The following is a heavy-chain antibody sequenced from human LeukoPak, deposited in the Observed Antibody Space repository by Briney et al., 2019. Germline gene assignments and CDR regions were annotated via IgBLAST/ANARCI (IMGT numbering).Heavy chain of an antibody. CDR1: GFTFSSRW. CDR3: ARDSTWLLDY. CDR2: IKEDGSMK. V-gene: IGHV3-7*03. J-gene: IGHJ4*02. Sequence: GGSLRLSCTASGFTFSSRWMTWVRQPPGKGLEWVANIKEDGSMKYYVDSVKGRFTISRDNTKNVLYLQMNSLRADDTAVYFCARDSTWLLDYWGQGTLITVSS. D-gene: IGHD6-19*01.